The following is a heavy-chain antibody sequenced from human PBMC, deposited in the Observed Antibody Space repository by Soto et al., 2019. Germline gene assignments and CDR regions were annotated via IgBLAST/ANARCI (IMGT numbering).Heavy chain of an antibody. CDR3: VRDCSGGGCYSDYGMDV. D-gene: IGHD2-15*01. CDR1: GDSVSSYY. Sequence: PSETLSLTCTVSGDSVSSYYWSWIRQPAGRGLEWIGRIYISGSTDYNPSLKGRVSMSVDRSKNQFSLKLTSVTAADTAVYYCVRDCSGGGCYSDYGMDVWGQGTTGTVS. J-gene: IGHJ6*02. V-gene: IGHV4-4*07. CDR2: IYISGST.